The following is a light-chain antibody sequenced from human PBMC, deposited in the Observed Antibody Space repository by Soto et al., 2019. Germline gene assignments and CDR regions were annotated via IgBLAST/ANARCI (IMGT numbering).Light chain of an antibody. J-gene: IGKJ1*01. CDR2: ATS. Sequence: EIVLTQSPGTLSSSPGERATLSCRASQSIDNRYLAWYQHKPGQAPRLLIYATSSRATGIPDRFGGSGSGTYFTLTINSLEPEDFAVYYCQQYFGSSWTFGQGTKVDIK. V-gene: IGKV3-20*01. CDR3: QQYFGSSWT. CDR1: QSIDNRY.